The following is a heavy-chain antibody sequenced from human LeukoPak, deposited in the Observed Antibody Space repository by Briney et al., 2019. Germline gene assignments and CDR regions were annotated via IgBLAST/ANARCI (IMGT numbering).Heavy chain of an antibody. CDR1: GYTFVNYV. V-gene: IGHV1-18*01. J-gene: IGHJ4*02. CDR3: ARVSYLRPYQLDS. Sequence: ASVKVSCKTSGYTFVNYVINWVRQAPGQGLEWMGWISLKSGSAGYAQRVQGRVTLTTDTSTNTAYMELRSLRADDTAVYYCARVSYLRPYQLDSWGQGTLVSISS. CDR2: ISLKSGSA. D-gene: IGHD2-2*01.